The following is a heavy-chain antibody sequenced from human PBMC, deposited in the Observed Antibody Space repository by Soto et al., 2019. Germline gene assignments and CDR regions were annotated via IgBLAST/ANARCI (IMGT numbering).Heavy chain of an antibody. D-gene: IGHD3-9*01. V-gene: IGHV1-18*01. J-gene: IGHJ4*02. CDR1: GYTFTSYG. CDR3: ARTLDLTGYYPYFDY. CDR2: ISAYDDNT. Sequence: GASVKVSCKASGYTFTSYGVSWVRQAPGQGLEWMGWISAYDDNTNYAQKLQGRVTLTTDTSTSTAYMELRSLRSDDTAVYFCARTLDLTGYYPYFDYWGQGAVVTVSS.